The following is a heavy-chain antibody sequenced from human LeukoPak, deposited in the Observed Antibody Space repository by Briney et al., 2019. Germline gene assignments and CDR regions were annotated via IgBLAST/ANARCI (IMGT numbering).Heavy chain of an antibody. J-gene: IGHJ4*02. CDR1: GFTFSSYG. CDR2: IRYDGSNK. D-gene: IGHD5-18*01. Sequence: GGSLRLSCAASGFTFSSYGMLWVRQAPGKGLEWVAFIRYDGSNKYYADSVKGRFTISRDNSKNTLYLQMNSLRAEDTAVYYCATVLRGFSYAWSGCYFDYWGQGTLVTVSS. CDR3: ATVLRGFSYAWSGCYFDY. V-gene: IGHV3-30*02.